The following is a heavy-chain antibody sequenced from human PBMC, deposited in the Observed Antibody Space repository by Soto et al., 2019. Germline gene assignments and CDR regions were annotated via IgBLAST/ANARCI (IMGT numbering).Heavy chain of an antibody. J-gene: IGHJ6*03. CDR3: ARGNCSGGSCYSGLFDYYYYYMDV. D-gene: IGHD2-15*01. CDR1: GGSFSGYY. V-gene: IGHV4-34*01. Sequence: ETLSLTCAVYGGSFSGYYWSWIRQPPGKGLEWIGEINHSGSTNYNPSLKSRVTISVDTSKNQFSLKLSSVTAADTAVYYCARGNCSGGSCYSGLFDYYYYYMDVWGKGTTVTVSS. CDR2: INHSGST.